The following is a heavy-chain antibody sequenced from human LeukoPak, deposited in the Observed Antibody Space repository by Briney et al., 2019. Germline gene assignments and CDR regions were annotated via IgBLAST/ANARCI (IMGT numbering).Heavy chain of an antibody. CDR3: ARCSSTSCATDY. D-gene: IGHD2-2*01. V-gene: IGHV1-18*01. CDR2: ISAYNGNT. J-gene: IGHJ4*02. Sequence: GAPVRVSCKASGYTFTSYGISWVRQAPGQGLEWMGWISAYNGNTNYAQTLQGRVTMTTDTSTSTAYMELRSLRPDDTAVYYCARCSSTSCATDYWGQGTLVTVSS. CDR1: GYTFTSYG.